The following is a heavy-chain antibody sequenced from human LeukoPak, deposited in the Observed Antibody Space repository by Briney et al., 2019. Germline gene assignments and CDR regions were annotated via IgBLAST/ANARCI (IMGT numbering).Heavy chain of an antibody. CDR2: IYYSGST. CDR1: GFTVSNNY. D-gene: IGHD1-26*01. CDR3: ARWEESDAFDI. J-gene: IGHJ3*02. Sequence: GSLRLSCAASGFTVSNNYMSWVRQRPGKGLEWIGSIYYSGSTNYNPSLRSRVTISVDTSKNQFSLKLSSVTAADTAVYYCARWEESDAFDIWGQGTMVTASS. V-gene: IGHV4-59*05.